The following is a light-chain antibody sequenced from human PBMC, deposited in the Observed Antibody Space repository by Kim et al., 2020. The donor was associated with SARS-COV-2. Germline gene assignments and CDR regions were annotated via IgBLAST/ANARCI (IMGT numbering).Light chain of an antibody. CDR3: SAYTSSSTWV. CDR2: DVS. J-gene: IGLJ3*02. V-gene: IGLV2-14*04. CDR1: SSDVGGYNY. Sequence: GQSIPISCTGTSSDVGGYNYVSWYQQHPGKAPKVMIYDVSKRPSGVSTRFSGSKSGNTASLTISGLQAEDEADYYCSAYTSSSTWVFGGGTQLTVL.